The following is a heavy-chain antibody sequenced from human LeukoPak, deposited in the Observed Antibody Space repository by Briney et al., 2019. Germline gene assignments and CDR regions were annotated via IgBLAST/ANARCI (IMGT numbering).Heavy chain of an antibody. CDR1: GGSISSRTYY. CDR3: SGERAGTTIDY. CDR2: VYYTGGT. Sequence: SETLSLTCTVSGGSISSRTYYWGWIRQPPGKGLEWIGSVYYTGGTYHNPSLKSRVTISVDTSKNKFSLKLSSVTAADTAVYFCSGERAGTTIDYWGQGTLVTVSS. J-gene: IGHJ4*02. V-gene: IGHV4-39*07. D-gene: IGHD1-1*01.